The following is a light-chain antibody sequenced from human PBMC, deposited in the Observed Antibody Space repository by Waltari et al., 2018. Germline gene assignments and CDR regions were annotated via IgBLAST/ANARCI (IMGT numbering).Light chain of an antibody. Sequence: QSALTQPASVAGSPGQSITLSCTGTSSDVGRYKLVSWYQQHPGKAPKLIIYEVSSRPSGVSDRFSGSKSGNTASLTISGLQAEDEAYYYCCSYTGSSTMFGGGTKLTVL. CDR2: EVS. J-gene: IGLJ3*02. CDR1: SSDVGRYKL. V-gene: IGLV2-23*02. CDR3: CSYTGSSTM.